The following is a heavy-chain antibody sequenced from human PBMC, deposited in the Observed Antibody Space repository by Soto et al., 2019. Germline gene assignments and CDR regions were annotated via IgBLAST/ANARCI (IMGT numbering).Heavy chain of an antibody. CDR1: VVSFINYG. Sequence: SETRSLTCCVYVVSFINYGWIGVRQPPGKGLEWIGEVNHSGEATYNPSLQSRITISLDTSNNQSSLKMTSVTAADTAMYFCKRAERFTRSWLEPWGKGPQVSVSS. CDR3: KRAERFTRSWLEP. CDR2: VNHSGEA. D-gene: IGHD3-10*01. V-gene: IGHV4-34*01. J-gene: IGHJ5*02.